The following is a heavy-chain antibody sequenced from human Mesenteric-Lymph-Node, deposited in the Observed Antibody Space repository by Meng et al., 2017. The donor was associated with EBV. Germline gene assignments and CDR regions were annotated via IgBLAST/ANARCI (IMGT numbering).Heavy chain of an antibody. CDR2: IYHSGST. V-gene: IGHV4-4*02. Sequence: QVQPQESGPGLVTPSWTLSLTCAVSGGSISSSHWWSWVRQPPGKGLEWIGEIYHSGSTNYNPSLKSRVTISVDKSKNQFSLNLSSVTAADTAVYYCARVNCSNIVCPFDSWGQGTLVTVSS. J-gene: IGHJ4*02. CDR3: ARVNCSNIVCPFDS. CDR1: GGSISSSHW. D-gene: IGHD2-2*01.